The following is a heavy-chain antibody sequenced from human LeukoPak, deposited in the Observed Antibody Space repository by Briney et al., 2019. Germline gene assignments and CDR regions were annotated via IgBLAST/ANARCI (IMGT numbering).Heavy chain of an antibody. Sequence: SETLSLTCAVYGGSFSGYYWSWIRQPPGKGLEWIGEINHSGSTNYNPSLKSRVTISVDTSKNQFSLKLSSVTAADTAVYYCARDVGGIFDSWGQGTLVTVSS. CDR1: GGSFSGYY. J-gene: IGHJ4*02. D-gene: IGHD6-13*01. CDR2: INHSGST. CDR3: ARDVGGIFDS. V-gene: IGHV4-34*01.